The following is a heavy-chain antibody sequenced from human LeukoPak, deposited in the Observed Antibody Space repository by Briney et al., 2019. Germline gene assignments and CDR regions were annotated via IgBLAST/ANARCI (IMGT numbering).Heavy chain of an antibody. J-gene: IGHJ5*02. CDR2: IYYSGST. D-gene: IGHD3-10*01. Sequence: PTETLTLTCTVSVGSISSYYWSWIRQPPGKGLEWIGYIYYSGSTNYNPSLKSRVTISVDTSKNQFSLKLSSVTAADTAVYYCARDNYGSGSLLLDNWFDPWGQGTLVTVSS. V-gene: IGHV4-59*01. CDR1: VGSISSYY. CDR3: ARDNYGSGSLLLDNWFDP.